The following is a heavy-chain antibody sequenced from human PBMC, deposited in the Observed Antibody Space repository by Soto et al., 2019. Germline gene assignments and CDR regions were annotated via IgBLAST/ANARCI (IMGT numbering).Heavy chain of an antibody. Sequence: QVQLVQSGAEVKKPGASVKVSCKASGYTFTSYDINWVRQATGQGLEWMGWMNPNSGNTGYAQKFQGRVAVSWYTCISTAYWGVSILRSEDTAVYYCARGTTDIVVVVASTRGHQNYYVYMDVWGKGTTVTVSS. CDR2: MNPNSGNT. CDR3: ARGTTDIVVVVASTRGHQNYYVYMDV. J-gene: IGHJ6*03. D-gene: IGHD2-15*01. CDR1: GYTFTSYD. V-gene: IGHV1-8*01.